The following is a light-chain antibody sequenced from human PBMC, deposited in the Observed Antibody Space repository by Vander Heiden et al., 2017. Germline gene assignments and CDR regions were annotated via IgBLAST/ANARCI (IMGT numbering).Light chain of an antibody. CDR2: EGS. J-gene: IGLJ1*01. V-gene: IGLV2-23*01. CDR3: CSYAGSSSYV. CDR1: SSDVGSYNL. Sequence: TQPASVSGSPGQSITISCTGTSSDVGSYNLVSWYQQHPGKAPKLLIYEGSEPPLGISSRLSGSKSGHPASLTISGLQAEDEADYYCCSYAGSSSYVFGPGTKVTVL.